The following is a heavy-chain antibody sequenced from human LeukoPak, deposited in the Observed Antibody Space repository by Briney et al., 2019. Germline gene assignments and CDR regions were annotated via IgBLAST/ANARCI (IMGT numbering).Heavy chain of an antibody. CDR1: GGTFSSYA. Sequence: SVKVSCKASGGTFSSYAISWVRQSPGQGLEWMGGVIPIFGTANYAQKFQGRVTITADESTSTAYMELSSLRSEDTAVYYCALQITTGGYYYYYYMDVWGKGTTVTVSS. CDR2: VIPIFGTA. V-gene: IGHV1-69*01. D-gene: IGHD4-11*01. CDR3: ALQITTGGYYYYYYMDV. J-gene: IGHJ6*03.